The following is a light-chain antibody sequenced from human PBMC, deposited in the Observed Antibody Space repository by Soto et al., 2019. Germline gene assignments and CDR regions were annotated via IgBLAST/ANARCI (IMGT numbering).Light chain of an antibody. CDR1: QSISSW. Sequence: DIQMTQSPSTLSASVGDRVTITCRAGQSISSWLAWYQQQPGKAPKLLIYDASTLESGVPSRFSGSGSGTDFTLTISSLQPDDFATYYCQQYSNYWTFGQGTKVEIK. V-gene: IGKV1-5*01. CDR3: QQYSNYWT. J-gene: IGKJ1*01. CDR2: DAS.